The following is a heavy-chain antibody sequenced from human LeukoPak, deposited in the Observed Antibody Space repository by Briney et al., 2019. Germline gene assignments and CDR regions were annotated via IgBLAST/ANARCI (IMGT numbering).Heavy chain of an antibody. CDR1: GFTVSSYA. Sequence: GGSLRLSCAASGFTVSSYAMHWVRQAPGKGLEWVAVISYDGSNKYYADSVKGRFTISRDNSKNTLYLQMNSLRAEDTAVYYCARGYCSGGSCYFSVYFDYWGQGTLVTVSS. CDR2: ISYDGSNK. J-gene: IGHJ4*02. CDR3: ARGYCSGGSCYFSVYFDY. D-gene: IGHD2-15*01. V-gene: IGHV3-30*04.